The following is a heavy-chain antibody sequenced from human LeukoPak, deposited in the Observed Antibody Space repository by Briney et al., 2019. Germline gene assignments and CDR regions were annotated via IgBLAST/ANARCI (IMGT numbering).Heavy chain of an antibody. J-gene: IGHJ4*02. D-gene: IGHD5-12*01. CDR2: IKEDGSET. V-gene: IGHV3-7*01. Sequence: PGGSLRLSCAASGFSFSTYWMSWVRQAPGKGLEWVANIKEDGSETYYVDSLRGRFTISRDNVKNSLYLQINSLRAEDTAVYYCARVEYSGWNLEYWGQGTLVTVSS. CDR1: GFSFSTYW. CDR3: ARVEYSGWNLEY.